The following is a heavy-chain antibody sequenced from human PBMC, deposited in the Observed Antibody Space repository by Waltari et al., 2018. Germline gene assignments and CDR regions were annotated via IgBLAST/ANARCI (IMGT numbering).Heavy chain of an antibody. CDR3: AKRGTYGPALDY. J-gene: IGHJ4*02. D-gene: IGHD3-10*01. Sequence: QVQLVESGGGVVQPGKSLRLSCAASGFSFSAYAMHWVRQAPGKGREGVAVVSLDGKKEYYADSVKGRFTISRDNSKSIVYLQMNGLRKEDTALFYCAKRGTYGPALDYWGQGTLVTVSS. V-gene: IGHV3-30*01. CDR2: VSLDGKKE. CDR1: GFSFSAYA.